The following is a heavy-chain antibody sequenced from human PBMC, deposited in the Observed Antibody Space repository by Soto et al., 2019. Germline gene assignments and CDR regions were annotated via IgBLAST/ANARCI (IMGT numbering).Heavy chain of an antibody. CDR2: IIPILGTT. D-gene: IGHD5-12*01. J-gene: IGHJ3*02. CDR1: GCTFSSYG. Sequence: QVQLVQSGAEVKKAGSSVKVSCKASGCTFSSYGFTWVRQAPGQGLECMGGIIPILGTTTYAQKFQGRVTITADEFTSTVYMELNSLRSEDTAVYYCARDREMATILNAFEIWGQGTMVTVSS. V-gene: IGHV1-69*12. CDR3: ARDREMATILNAFEI.